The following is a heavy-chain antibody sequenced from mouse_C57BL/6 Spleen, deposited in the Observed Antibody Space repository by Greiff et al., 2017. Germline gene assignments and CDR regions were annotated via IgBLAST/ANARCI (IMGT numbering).Heavy chain of an antibody. V-gene: IGHV5-9-1*02. CDR3: TRDFYGGFAY. J-gene: IGHJ3*01. CDR1: GFTFSSYA. Sequence: EVMLVESGEGLVKPGGSLKLSCAASGFTFSSYAMSWVRQTPEKRLEWVAYISSGGDYIYYADTVKGRFTISRDNARNTLYLQMSSLKSEDTAMYYCTRDFYGGFAYWGQGTLVTVSA. CDR2: ISSGGDYI. D-gene: IGHD1-1*01.